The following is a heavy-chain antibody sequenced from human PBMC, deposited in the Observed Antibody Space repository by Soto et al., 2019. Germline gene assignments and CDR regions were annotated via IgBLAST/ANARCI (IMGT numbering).Heavy chain of an antibody. CDR1: GGSISSGGYS. CDR3: TRGRSGYDGSDYYYGMDV. J-gene: IGHJ6*02. D-gene: IGHD5-12*01. CDR2: IYYSGST. Sequence: SETLSLTCTVSGGSISSGGYSYCWIRQHPGKGEEWIGYIYYSGSTYYNPSLKSRVTISVDTSKNQFSLKLSSVTAADTAVYYCTRGRSGYDGSDYYYGMDVWGQGTTVTVSS. V-gene: IGHV4-31*03.